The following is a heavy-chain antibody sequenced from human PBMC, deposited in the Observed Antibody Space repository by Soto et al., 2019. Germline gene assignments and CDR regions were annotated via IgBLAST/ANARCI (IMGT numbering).Heavy chain of an antibody. D-gene: IGHD2-2*02. CDR2: IDYNEIKQ. CDR3: ARHFCPVPTCYNL. Sequence: WVWRRRSCVASGFSFSNYGRHWVRQAPGKGLEWAAGIDYNEIKQYYIDPLKGRCTCLRTQSKSMRYLQMNSRRPYKRAVYYFARHFCPVPTCYNLWGQVVQVTVS. V-gene: IGHV3-33*01. CDR1: GFSFSNYG. J-gene: IGHJ4*02.